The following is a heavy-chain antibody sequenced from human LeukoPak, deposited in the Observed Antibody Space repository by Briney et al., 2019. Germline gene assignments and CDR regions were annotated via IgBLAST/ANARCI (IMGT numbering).Heavy chain of an antibody. CDR3: ARAYYGDYEFDY. Sequence: ASVKVSCKASGYTFTDYYIHWVRQAPGQGLEWMGWINPNSGGTNYAQKFQGRVTMTRDTSISTAYMELSRLRSDDTAVYYCARAYYGDYEFDYWGQGTLVTVSS. V-gene: IGHV1-2*02. CDR1: GYTFTDYY. D-gene: IGHD4-17*01. J-gene: IGHJ4*02. CDR2: INPNSGGT.